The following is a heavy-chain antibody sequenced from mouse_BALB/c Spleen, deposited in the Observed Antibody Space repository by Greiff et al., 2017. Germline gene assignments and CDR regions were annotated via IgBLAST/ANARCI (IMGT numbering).Heavy chain of an antibody. CDR1: GFTFSSFG. Sequence: DVKLVESGGGLVQPGGSRKLSCAASGFTFSSFGMHWVRQAPEKGLEWVAYISSGSSTIYYADTVKGRFTISRDNPKNTLFLQMTSLRSEDTAMYYCARSDGYSPVWYFDVWGAGTTVTVSS. D-gene: IGHD1-2*01. CDR2: ISSGSSTI. J-gene: IGHJ1*01. CDR3: ARSDGYSPVWYFDV. V-gene: IGHV5-17*02.